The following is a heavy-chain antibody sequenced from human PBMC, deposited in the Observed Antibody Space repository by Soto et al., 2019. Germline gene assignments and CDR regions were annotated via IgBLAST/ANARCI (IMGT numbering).Heavy chain of an antibody. CDR3: ARAPRPGIAAAGSFDY. Sequence: SETLSLTCPVSGGSISSGGYYWSWIRQHPGKGLEWIGCIYYSGSTYYNPSLKSRVTISVDTSKNQFSLKLSSVTAADTAVYYCARAPRPGIAAAGSFDYWGQGTLVTVSS. CDR1: GGSISSGGYY. CDR2: IYYSGST. V-gene: IGHV4-31*03. D-gene: IGHD6-13*01. J-gene: IGHJ4*02.